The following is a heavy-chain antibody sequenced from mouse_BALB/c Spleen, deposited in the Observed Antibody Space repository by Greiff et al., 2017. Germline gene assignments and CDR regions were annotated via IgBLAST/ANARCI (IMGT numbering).Heavy chain of an antibody. CDR2: ISYSGST. D-gene: IGHD1-2*01. Sequence: EVKLQESGPSLVKPSQTLSLTCSVTGDSITSGYWNWIRKFPGNKLEYMGYISYSGSTYYNPSLKSRISITRDTSKNQYYLQLNSVTTEDTATYYCARDPLVLRLREYYFDDWGQGTTLTVSS. V-gene: IGHV3-8*02. CDR3: ARDPLVLRLREYYFDD. CDR1: GDSITSGY. J-gene: IGHJ2*01.